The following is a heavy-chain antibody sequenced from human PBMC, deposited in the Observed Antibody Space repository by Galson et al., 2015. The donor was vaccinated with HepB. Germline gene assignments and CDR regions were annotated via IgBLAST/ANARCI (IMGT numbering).Heavy chain of an antibody. V-gene: IGHV3-30*04. J-gene: IGHJ4*02. CDR2: ISYDGSNK. Sequence: SLRLSCAASGFTFSSYAMHWVRQAPGKGLEWVAVISYDGSNKYYADSVKGRFTISRDNSKNTLYLQMNSLRAEDTAVYYCARDNEDGDYDGGYFDYWGQGTLVTVSS. CDR1: GFTFSSYA. D-gene: IGHD4-17*01. CDR3: ARDNEDGDYDGGYFDY.